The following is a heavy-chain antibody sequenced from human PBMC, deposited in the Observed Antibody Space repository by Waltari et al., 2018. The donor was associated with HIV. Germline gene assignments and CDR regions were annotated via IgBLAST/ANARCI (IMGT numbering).Heavy chain of an antibody. CDR2: IVIAGDP. CDR3: ARSPVSDYYYYMDV. J-gene: IGHJ6*03. V-gene: IGHV3-13*05. D-gene: IGHD4-17*01. CDR1: GFTFSNYD. Sequence: EVQLVESGGGLVQPGGSLRLSCVASGFTFSNYDMHWVRQVTGKGLEWVSGIVIAGDPYCPDSVKGRFTISRENAKNSLYLQMSSLRAGDTAVYYCARSPVSDYYYYMDVWGRGTTVTVSS.